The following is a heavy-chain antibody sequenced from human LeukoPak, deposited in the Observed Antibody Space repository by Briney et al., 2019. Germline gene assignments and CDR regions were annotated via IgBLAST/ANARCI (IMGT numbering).Heavy chain of an antibody. CDR2: FDPEGGET. CDR3: ATLPGYCSSTSCYNWFDP. Sequence: ASVKVSCKVSGYTLTELSMHWVRQAPGKGLEWMGGFDPEGGETIYAQKFQGRVTMTEDTSTDTAYMELSSLRSEDTAVYYCATLPGYCSSTSCYNWFDPWGQGTLVTVSS. CDR1: GYTLTELS. J-gene: IGHJ5*02. V-gene: IGHV1-24*01. D-gene: IGHD2-2*03.